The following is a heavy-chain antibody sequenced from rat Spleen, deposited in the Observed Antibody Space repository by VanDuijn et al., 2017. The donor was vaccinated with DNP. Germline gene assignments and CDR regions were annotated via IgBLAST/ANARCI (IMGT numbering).Heavy chain of an antibody. J-gene: IGHJ2*01. CDR2: ISTGGGDT. CDR3: TSNPHIRTAAPFDY. Sequence: EVQLVESGGGLIQPGRSIKLSCAASGFTFGYYYMAWVRQAPTKGLEWVASISTGGGDTYYSDSVKGRFSISRDNAKSTLYLQVNSLRSEDTATYYCTSNPHIRTAAPFDYWGQGVMVTVSS. CDR1: GFTFGYYY. V-gene: IGHV5-25*01. D-gene: IGHD3-8*01.